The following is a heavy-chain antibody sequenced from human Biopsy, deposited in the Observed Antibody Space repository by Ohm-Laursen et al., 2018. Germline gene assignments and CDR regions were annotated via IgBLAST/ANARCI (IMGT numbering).Heavy chain of an antibody. V-gene: IGHV4-34*09. CDR1: GKTFSDYR. Sequence: TLSLTCAVFGKTFSDYRWSWIRQPPGKGLEWIGQINQAGTTNHNPSLKSRLTMSVDTSKNEFSLRLRSVTAADTAVYFCATFRASWDTTQGGDYWGQGTLVTVSS. CDR2: INQAGTT. D-gene: IGHD1-26*01. CDR3: ATFRASWDTTQGGDY. J-gene: IGHJ4*02.